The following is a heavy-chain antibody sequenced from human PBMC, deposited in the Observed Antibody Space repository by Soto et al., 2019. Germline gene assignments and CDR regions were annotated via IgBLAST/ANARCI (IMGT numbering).Heavy chain of an antibody. CDR1: GGSISSYY. D-gene: IGHD3-10*01. CDR3: ARGYYNVDY. CDR2: IYYSGST. Sequence: PSETLSLTCTVSGGSISSYYWSWIRQPPGKGLEWIGYIYYSGSTNYNPSLKSRVTISVDTSKNQFSLKLSSVTAADTAVYYCARGYYNVDYWGQGTLVTVSS. J-gene: IGHJ4*02. V-gene: IGHV4-59*01.